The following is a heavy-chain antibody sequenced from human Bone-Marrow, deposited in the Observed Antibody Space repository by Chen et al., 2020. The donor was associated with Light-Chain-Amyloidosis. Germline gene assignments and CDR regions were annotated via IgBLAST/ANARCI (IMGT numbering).Heavy chain of an antibody. V-gene: IGHV5-51*01. D-gene: IGHD5-12*01. J-gene: IGHJ4*02. CDR1: GYPFPNYW. CDR3: ARRRDGYNFDY. CDR2: IYPDDSDA. Sequence: EVQLEQSGPDVKKPGESLKISCQGSGYPFPNYWIGWVRQMPGKGLEWMGVIYPDDSDARYSPSFEGQVTISADKSITTAYLQWRSLKASDTAMYYCARRRDGYNFDYWGQGTLVTVSS.